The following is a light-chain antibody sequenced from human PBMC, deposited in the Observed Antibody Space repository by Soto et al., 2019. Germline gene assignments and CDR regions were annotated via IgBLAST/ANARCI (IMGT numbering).Light chain of an antibody. V-gene: IGLV2-14*01. CDR3: SSYAITTALGND. J-gene: IGLJ1*01. Sequence: QSALTQPASVSGSPGQSINISCTGNSSDVGAYNYVSWYQQYPGKAPKLIIYEVSNRPSGVSNRFSGSKSDNTASLTIPGPQADDEADYSSSSYAITTALGNDFASGTKVTV. CDR1: SSDVGAYNY. CDR2: EVS.